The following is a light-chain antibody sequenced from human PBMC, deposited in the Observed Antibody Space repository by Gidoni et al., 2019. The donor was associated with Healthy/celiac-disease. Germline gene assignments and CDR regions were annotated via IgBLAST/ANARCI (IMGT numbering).Light chain of an antibody. Sequence: DIQMTQSPSSLSASVGDRVTITCRASQSMSSYLNWYQQKPGKAPKLLIYAASSLQSGVPSRFSGSGSGTDFTLTISSLQPEDFATYYCQQSYSTPCSFGQGTKREIK. CDR2: AAS. V-gene: IGKV1-39*01. J-gene: IGKJ2*04. CDR1: QSMSSY. CDR3: QQSYSTPCS.